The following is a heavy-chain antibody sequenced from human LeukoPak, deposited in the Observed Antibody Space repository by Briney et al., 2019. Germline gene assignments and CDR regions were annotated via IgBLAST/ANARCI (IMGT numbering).Heavy chain of an antibody. CDR3: ARDRCSSTSCSFDY. CDR2: INPNSGGT. Sequence: ASVKVSCKASGYTFTGYYIHWVRQAPGQGLEWMGWINPNSGGTNYAQKFQSRVTMTRDTSISTAYMELSRLRSDDTAVYYCARDRCSSTSCSFDYWGQGTLVTVSS. D-gene: IGHD2-2*01. V-gene: IGHV1-2*02. CDR1: GYTFTGYY. J-gene: IGHJ4*02.